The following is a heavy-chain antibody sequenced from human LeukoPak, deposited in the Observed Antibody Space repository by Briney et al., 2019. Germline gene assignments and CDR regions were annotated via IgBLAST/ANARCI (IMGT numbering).Heavy chain of an antibody. J-gene: IGHJ4*02. V-gene: IGHV4-31*03. Sequence: PTETLSLTCTVSGGSISSGGYYWSWIRQHPGKGLEWIGYIYYSGSTYYNPSLKSRVTISVDTSKNQFSLKLSSVTAADTAVYYCARAGTMIVVGFDYWGQGTLVTVSS. D-gene: IGHD3-22*01. CDR3: ARAGTMIVVGFDY. CDR1: GGSISSGGYY. CDR2: IYYSGST.